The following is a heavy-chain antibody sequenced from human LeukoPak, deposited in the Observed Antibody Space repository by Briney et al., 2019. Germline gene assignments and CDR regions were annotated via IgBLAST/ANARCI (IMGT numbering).Heavy chain of an antibody. J-gene: IGHJ6*03. CDR3: ARDLGGGYYMDV. V-gene: IGHV3-21*01. Sequence: GGSPRLSCAASGFTFSSYSMNWVRQAPGKGLEWVSSISSSSSYIYYADSVKGRFTISRDNAKSSLYLQMNSLRAEDTAVYYCARDLGGGYYMDVWGKGTTVTVSS. CDR2: ISSSSSYI. CDR1: GFTFSSYS. D-gene: IGHD3-3*01.